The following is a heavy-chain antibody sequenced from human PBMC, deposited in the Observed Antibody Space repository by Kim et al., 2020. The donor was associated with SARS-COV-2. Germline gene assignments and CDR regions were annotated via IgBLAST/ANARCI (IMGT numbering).Heavy chain of an antibody. V-gene: IGHV3-21*01. CDR3: ASSGHFYYFDY. CDR2: ISSSSSYI. CDR1: GFTFSSYS. Sequence: GGSLRLSCAASGFTFSSYSMNWVRQAPGKGLEWVSSISSSSSYIYYADSVKGRFTISRDNAKNSLYLQMNSLRAEDTAVYYCASSGHFYYFDYWGQGTLVTVSS. J-gene: IGHJ4*02. D-gene: IGHD3-3*02.